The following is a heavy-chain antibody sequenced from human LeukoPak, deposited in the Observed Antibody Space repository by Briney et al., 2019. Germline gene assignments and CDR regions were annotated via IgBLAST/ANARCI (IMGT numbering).Heavy chain of an antibody. D-gene: IGHD1-26*01. Sequence: GASVKVSCKASGYTFTGYYMHWVRQAHGQGLEWMGLINPTGGSTGYAQKFQGRVTMTRDMSTSTDYMELSSLRSEDTAIYYCARDNSVGDNAWWFDPWGQGTLVTVSS. CDR2: INPTGGST. CDR3: ARDNSVGDNAWWFDP. J-gene: IGHJ5*02. CDR1: GYTFTGYY. V-gene: IGHV1-46*01.